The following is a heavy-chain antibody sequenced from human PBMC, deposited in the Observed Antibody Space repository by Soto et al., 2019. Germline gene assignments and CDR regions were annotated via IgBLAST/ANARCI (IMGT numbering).Heavy chain of an antibody. V-gene: IGHV4-30-4*01. CDR3: ARDRQRWLQTYGMDV. CDR2: IYYSGST. D-gene: IGHD5-12*01. CDR1: GGSISSGDYY. J-gene: IGHJ6*02. Sequence: SETLSLTCTVSGGSISSGDYYWSWIRQPPGKGLEWIGYIYYSGSTYYNPSLKSRVTISVDTSKNQFSLKLSSVTAADTAVYYCARDRQRWLQTYGMDVWGQGTTVTVSS.